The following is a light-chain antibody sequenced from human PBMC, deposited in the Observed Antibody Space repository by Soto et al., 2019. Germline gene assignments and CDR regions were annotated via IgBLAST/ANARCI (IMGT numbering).Light chain of an antibody. V-gene: IGKV3-20*01. CDR2: GAS. J-gene: IGKJ1*01. CDR3: QQFGRARWT. CDR1: QSVSSSA. Sequence: EGLLTQSTGTLSLSKGERATLSCRASQSVSSSALAWYQQKPGQAPRLLIYGASSRATGIPDRFSGSGSGTDFTLTISRLEPEDFAMYYCQQFGRARWTFCQVANVDIK.